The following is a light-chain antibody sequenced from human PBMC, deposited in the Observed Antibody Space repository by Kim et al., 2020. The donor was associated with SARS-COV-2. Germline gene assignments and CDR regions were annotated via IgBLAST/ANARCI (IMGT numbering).Light chain of an antibody. J-gene: IGLJ1*01. CDR1: SSNIGSKT. Sequence: ELTQPPSASGTPGQRVTISCSGSSSNIGSKTVNWYQQLPGTAPKLHIYSNNKRPSGVPDRFSGSKSGTSASLAISGLQAEDEADYYCAAWDDRLNGYVYGTGTKVTVL. V-gene: IGLV1-44*01. CDR2: SNN. CDR3: AAWDDRLNGYV.